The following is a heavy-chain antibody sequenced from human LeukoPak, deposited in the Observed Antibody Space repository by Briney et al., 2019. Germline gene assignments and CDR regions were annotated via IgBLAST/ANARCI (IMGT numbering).Heavy chain of an antibody. CDR2: VFTSGNT. J-gene: IGHJ6*03. CDR3: ARSNTYYYYMDV. Sequence: SETLSLTCTVSGGPMSNSYWSWIRQSPGKGLEWIGFVFTSGNTDYNPSLKSRVTISVDTSKEQFSLKLSSVTAADTAVYYCARSNTYYYYMDVWGKGTTVTVSS. V-gene: IGHV4-59*01. CDR1: GGPMSNSY.